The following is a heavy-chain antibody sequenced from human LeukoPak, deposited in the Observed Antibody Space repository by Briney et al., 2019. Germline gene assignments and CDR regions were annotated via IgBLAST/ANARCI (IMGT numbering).Heavy chain of an antibody. D-gene: IGHD2-8*01. CDR1: GFIFSSSG. J-gene: IGHJ4*02. V-gene: IGHV3-30*18. Sequence: PGGSLRLSCAASGFIFSSSGMYWVRQAPGKGLEWVAVISNDGNNKQYADSVKGRFTISRDNSKNTLYLHMNSLRADNTAVYHCAKDGLMRFFDYWGQGTLVTVSS. CDR2: ISNDGNNK. CDR3: AKDGLMRFFDY.